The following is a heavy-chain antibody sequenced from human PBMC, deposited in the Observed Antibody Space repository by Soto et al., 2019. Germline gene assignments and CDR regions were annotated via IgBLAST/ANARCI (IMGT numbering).Heavy chain of an antibody. CDR1: GYTFSNYN. D-gene: IGHD6-25*01. V-gene: IGHV1-8*01. Sequence: QEQLVQSGAEVKKPGAPVKVSCKASGYTFSNYNINWVRQASGQGLEWMGWMNPDSGNTGYAEKFQGRVTMTRNRSIITAYMELSGLRSEDTAVYYCAREAASDPSFYYHYMDVWGKGTTVTVSS. CDR2: MNPDSGNT. J-gene: IGHJ6*03. CDR3: AREAASDPSFYYHYMDV.